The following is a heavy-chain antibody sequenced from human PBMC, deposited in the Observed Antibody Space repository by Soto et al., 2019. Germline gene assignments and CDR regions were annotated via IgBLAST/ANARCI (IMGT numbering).Heavy chain of an antibody. Sequence: QVQLVESGGGVAQPGRSLRLSCAASGFMFSSHGMHWIRQAPGKGLEWVAVIWYDGSNKYYADSVKGRFTISRDNSKNTLYLQMNSLRVEDTAVYYCGPETLDYWGQGTLVTVSS. CDR1: GFMFSSHG. CDR3: GPETLDY. J-gene: IGHJ4*02. CDR2: IWYDGSNK. V-gene: IGHV3-33*01.